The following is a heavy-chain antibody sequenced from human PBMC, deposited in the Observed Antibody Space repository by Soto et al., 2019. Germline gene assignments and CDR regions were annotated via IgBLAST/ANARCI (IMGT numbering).Heavy chain of an antibody. CDR2: ISSSRSTI. CDR3: ARDCPGSSTTCYANEWFDS. J-gene: IGHJ5*01. V-gene: IGHV3-48*01. D-gene: IGHD2-2*01. CDR1: GFTVSSYS. Sequence: EVQLVESGGGLVQPGGSLRLSCAASGFTVSSYSMNWVRQAPGKGLEWVSYISSSRSTIYYADSVKGRFTISRDNAKNSLYLQMNSLRAEDTAVYYCARDCPGSSTTCYANEWFDSWGQGTLLTVSS.